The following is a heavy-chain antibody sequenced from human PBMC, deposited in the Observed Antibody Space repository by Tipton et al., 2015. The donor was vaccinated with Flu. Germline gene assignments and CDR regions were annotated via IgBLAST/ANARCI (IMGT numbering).Heavy chain of an antibody. CDR2: FKTDGTRT. J-gene: IGHJ5*02. D-gene: IGHD3-22*01. Sequence: TASGFTFSNYWIHWVRQAPGKGLVWVSRFKTDGTRTNYADFVKGRFTVSRDSAKNTVYLQMNSLRAEDTAVYYCARVDDTNGYNWFDPWGQGTLVTVSS. V-gene: IGHV3-74*01. CDR3: ARVDDTNGYNWFDP. CDR1: GFTFSNYW.